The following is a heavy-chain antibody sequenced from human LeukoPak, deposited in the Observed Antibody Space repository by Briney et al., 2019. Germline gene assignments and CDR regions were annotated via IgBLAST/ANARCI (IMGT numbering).Heavy chain of an antibody. CDR3: AKRVPYSSSSVYFDY. CDR1: GFTFSNFA. J-gene: IGHJ4*02. CDR2: ITDSGDGT. V-gene: IGHV3-23*01. D-gene: IGHD6-6*01. Sequence: GGSLRLSCAASGFTFSNFAMSRVRQAPGKGLEWVSAITDSGDGTYYADSVKGRFTISRDNSKNTLYLQMSSLRAEDTAVYYCAKRVPYSSSSVYFDYWGRGTLVTVSS.